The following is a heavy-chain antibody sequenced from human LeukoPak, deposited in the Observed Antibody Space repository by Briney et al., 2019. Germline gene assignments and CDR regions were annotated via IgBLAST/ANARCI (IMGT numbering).Heavy chain of an antibody. CDR3: ARGRSGYDSDDIDY. V-gene: IGHV3-30*02. CDR2: IRSDGGNK. J-gene: IGHJ4*02. D-gene: IGHD5-12*01. CDR1: VFTFSVYG. Sequence: GGSLRLSCAASVFTFSVYGMHWVRQAPGKGLEWVAFIRSDGGNKDYADSVKGRFTISRDNSKNTLYLQMHSLRSEDTAVYYCARGRSGYDSDDIDYWGQGTLVTVSS.